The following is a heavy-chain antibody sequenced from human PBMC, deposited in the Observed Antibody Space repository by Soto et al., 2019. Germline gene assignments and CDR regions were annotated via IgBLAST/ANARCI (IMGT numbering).Heavy chain of an antibody. CDR1: GGSFSGYY. D-gene: IGHD3-3*01. Sequence: SETLSLTCAVYGGSFSGYYWSWIRQPPGKGLEWIGEINHSGSTNYNPSLKSRVTISVDTSKNQFSLKLSSVTAADTAVYYCARGLGGYDFWSFYPHTYYYYGMDGWGHGTTVTVSS. CDR2: INHSGST. CDR3: ARGLGGYDFWSFYPHTYYYYGMDG. V-gene: IGHV4-34*01. J-gene: IGHJ6*02.